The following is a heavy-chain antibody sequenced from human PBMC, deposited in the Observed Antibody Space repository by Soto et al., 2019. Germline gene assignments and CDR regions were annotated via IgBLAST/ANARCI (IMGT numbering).Heavy chain of an antibody. CDR1: GYAFTGYY. D-gene: IGHD6-19*01. Sequence: ASVKVSCKASGYAFTGYYMHWVRQAPGQGLEWMGWINPNSGGTNYAQEFQGRVTMTRDTSISTVFMDLSRLRSDDTAVFYCARDSGGEEAGTSAHWGQGTLVTAPQ. CDR3: ARDSGGEEAGTSAH. CDR2: INPNSGGT. V-gene: IGHV1-2*02. J-gene: IGHJ4*02.